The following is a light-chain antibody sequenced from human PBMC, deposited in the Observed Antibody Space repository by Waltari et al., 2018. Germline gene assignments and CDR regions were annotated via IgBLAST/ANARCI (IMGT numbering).Light chain of an antibody. V-gene: IGLV3-1*01. CDR1: KLGSKY. CDR2: QDN. J-gene: IGLJ2*01. CDR3: QAWDRGHVV. Sequence: YDLTQPPSVSVSPGQTASITCSGDKLGSKYTSWYHQRPGQPPVVLIYQDNKRPSGIPERFSGASSANTATLTISGTQTVDEGVYHCQAWDRGHVVFGGGTKLTVL.